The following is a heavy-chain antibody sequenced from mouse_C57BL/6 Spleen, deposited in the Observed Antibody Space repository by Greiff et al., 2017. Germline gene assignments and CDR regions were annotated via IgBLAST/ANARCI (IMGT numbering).Heavy chain of an antibody. CDR3: VRPYYGSSYGFAY. D-gene: IGHD1-1*01. Sequence: DVMLVESGGGLVQPKGSLKLSCAASGFSFNTYAMNWVRQAPGKGLEWVARIRSKSNNYATYYADSVKDRFTISRDDSESMLYLQMNNLKTEDTAMYYCVRPYYGSSYGFAYWGQGTLVTVSA. CDR2: IRSKSNNYAT. V-gene: IGHV10-1*01. J-gene: IGHJ3*01. CDR1: GFSFNTYA.